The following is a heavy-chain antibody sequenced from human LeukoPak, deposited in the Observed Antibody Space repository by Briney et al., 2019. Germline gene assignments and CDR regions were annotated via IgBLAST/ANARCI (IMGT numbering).Heavy chain of an antibody. CDR1: GGSISSGGYY. D-gene: IGHD3-22*01. Sequence: SQTLSLTCTVSGGSISSGGYYWSWIRQHPGKGLESIVYIYYSGSTYYNPSLKSRVTISVDTSKNQFSLKLSSVTAADTAVYYCASKPTYDSSGYYDYWGQGTLVTVSS. J-gene: IGHJ4*02. CDR2: IYYSGST. CDR3: ASKPTYDSSGYYDY. V-gene: IGHV4-31*03.